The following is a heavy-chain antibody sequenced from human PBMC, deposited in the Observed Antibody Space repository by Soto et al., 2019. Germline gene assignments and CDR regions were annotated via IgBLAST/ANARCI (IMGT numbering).Heavy chain of an antibody. V-gene: IGHV7-4-1*01. CDR2: INTNTGNP. J-gene: IGHJ6*02. CDR3: ARDGGYDFWSGYSLSGYYGMDV. D-gene: IGHD3-3*01. Sequence: ASAKIACKASGYTFTSYAMNLVRQAPGQGLEWMGWINTNTGNPTYAQGFTGRFVFSLDTSVSTAYLQICSLKAEDTAVYYCARDGGYDFWSGYSLSGYYGMDVWGQGTTVTVSS. CDR1: GYTFTSYA.